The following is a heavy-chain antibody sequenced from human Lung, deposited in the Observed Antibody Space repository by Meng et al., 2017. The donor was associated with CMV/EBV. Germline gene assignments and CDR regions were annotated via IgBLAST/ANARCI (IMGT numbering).Heavy chain of an antibody. CDR2: IYPGDSDT. CDR3: ARQLDTRTWDNWFDP. Sequence: GEXXKISCQGSGYSFTSYWIAWVRQMPGKGLEWMGIIYPGDSDTTYSPSFQGQVTISADNSISTTYLQWNSLRASDTAMYYCARQLDTRTWDNWFDPWGQGTXVTVSS. V-gene: IGHV5-51*01. CDR1: GYSFTSYW. D-gene: IGHD2-2*01. J-gene: IGHJ5*02.